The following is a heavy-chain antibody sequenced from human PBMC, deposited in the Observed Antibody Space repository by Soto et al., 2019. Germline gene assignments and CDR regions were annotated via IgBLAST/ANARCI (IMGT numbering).Heavy chain of an antibody. CDR1: GFTFSIYA. CDR3: ARDLNWNDASRFDY. D-gene: IGHD1-20*01. J-gene: IGHJ4*02. Sequence: GGSLRLSCAASGFTFSIYAMHWVRQAPGKGLEWVAVISYDGSNKYYADSVKGRFTISRDNSKNTLYLQMNSLRAEDTAVYYCARDLNWNDASRFDYWGQGTLVTVSS. V-gene: IGHV3-30-3*01. CDR2: ISYDGSNK.